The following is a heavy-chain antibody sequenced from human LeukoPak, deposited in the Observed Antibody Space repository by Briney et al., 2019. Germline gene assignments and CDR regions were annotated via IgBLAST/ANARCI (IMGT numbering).Heavy chain of an antibody. CDR2: IIPILGIA. J-gene: IGHJ4*02. CDR3: ARDLRSQDYYDSSGYDY. V-gene: IGHV1-69*04. Sequence: ASVKVSCKASGGTFSSYAISWVRQAPGQGLEWMGRIIPILGIANYAQKFQGRVTITADKSTSTAYMELSSLRSEDTAVYYCARDLRSQDYYDSSGYDYWGQGTLVTVSS. D-gene: IGHD3-22*01. CDR1: GGTFSSYA.